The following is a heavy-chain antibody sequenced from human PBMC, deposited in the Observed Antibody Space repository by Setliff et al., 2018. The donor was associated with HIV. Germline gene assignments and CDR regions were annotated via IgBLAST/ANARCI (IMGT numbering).Heavy chain of an antibody. Sequence: SETLSLTCAVYGGSFSGYYWSWIRQPPGKGLEWIGEINHSGSTNYNPSLKSRVTISVDTSKNQFSLKLSSVTAADTAVYYCARGSRDGYNSYFDYWGQGTLVTVS. D-gene: IGHD5-12*01. J-gene: IGHJ4*02. CDR3: ARGSRDGYNSYFDY. V-gene: IGHV4-34*01. CDR2: INHSGST. CDR1: GGSFSGYY.